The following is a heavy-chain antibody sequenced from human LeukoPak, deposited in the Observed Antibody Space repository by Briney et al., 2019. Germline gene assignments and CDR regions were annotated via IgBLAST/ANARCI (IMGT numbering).Heavy chain of an antibody. J-gene: IGHJ4*02. CDR1: GFTFSSYW. CDR3: ARVGYCSSTSCLYFDY. D-gene: IGHD2-2*01. Sequence: GGSLRLSCAASGFTFSSYWMTWVRQAPGKGLEWVANIKEDGSEKYYVDSVKGRFTISRDNAKNSLYLQMNSLRAEDTAVYYCARVGYCSSTSCLYFDYWGQGTLVTVSS. V-gene: IGHV3-7*04. CDR2: IKEDGSEK.